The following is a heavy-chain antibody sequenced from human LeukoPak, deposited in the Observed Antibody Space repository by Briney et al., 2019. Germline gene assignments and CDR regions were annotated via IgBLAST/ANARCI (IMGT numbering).Heavy chain of an antibody. D-gene: IGHD6-6*01. CDR3: AKDRWAARIIIDAFDI. CDR1: GFTFTNYA. Sequence: PGGSLRLSCAASGFTFTNYAMSWVRQAPGKGLEWVSTISGSGGVTYYADSVKGRFTISRDNSKNTLYLQMNSLRVEDTAVYYCAKDRWAARIIIDAFDIWGQGTMVTVSS. V-gene: IGHV3-23*01. J-gene: IGHJ3*02. CDR2: ISGSGGVT.